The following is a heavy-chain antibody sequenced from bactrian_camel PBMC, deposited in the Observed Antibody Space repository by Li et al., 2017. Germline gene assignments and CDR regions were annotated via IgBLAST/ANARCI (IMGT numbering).Heavy chain of an antibody. CDR1: FYTFRTNC. V-gene: IGHV3S54*01. D-gene: IGHD4*01. CDR2: IYTGGGLP. Sequence: HVQLVESGGGSVQAGGSLRLSCTMRFYTFRTNCLGWFRQSPGMEREEVASIYTGGGLPYYADSVQGRFTLSQDDARNTIYLQMDSLKPEDTAMYYCAQGKFGGGTTEWTMPPPRSQGTQVTVS. J-gene: IGHJ4*01.